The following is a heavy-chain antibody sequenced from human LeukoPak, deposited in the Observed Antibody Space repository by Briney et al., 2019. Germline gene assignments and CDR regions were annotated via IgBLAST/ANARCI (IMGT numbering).Heavy chain of an antibody. V-gene: IGHV3-30*01. J-gene: IGHJ4*02. CDR2: ISYDGSNK. CDR3: ARDLSTRPGDY. Sequence: GGSLRLSCAASGFTFSSYAMHWVRQAPGKGLEWVAVISYDGSNKYYADSVKGRFTISRDNSKNTLYLQMNSLRAEDTAVYYCARDLSTRPGDYWGLGTLVTVSS. D-gene: IGHD2-2*01. CDR1: GFTFSSYA.